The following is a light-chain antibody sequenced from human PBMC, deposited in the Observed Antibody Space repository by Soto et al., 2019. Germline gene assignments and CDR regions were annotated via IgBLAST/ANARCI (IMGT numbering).Light chain of an antibody. Sequence: ENVWTQSPGMLSLSPGGRASLSCGSSQSISSSFLAWYQQKPGQAPRLLIYGASSRATGIPDRFSGTGSETDFTLTISRLEPEDFAVYYCQQYDNSPITFGQGTRLEIK. CDR3: QQYDNSPIT. CDR2: GAS. V-gene: IGKV3-20*01. J-gene: IGKJ5*01. CDR1: QSISSSF.